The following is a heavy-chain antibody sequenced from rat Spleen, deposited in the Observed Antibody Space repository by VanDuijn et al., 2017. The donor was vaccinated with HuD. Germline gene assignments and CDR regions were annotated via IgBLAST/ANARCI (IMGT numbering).Heavy chain of an antibody. J-gene: IGHJ1*01. CDR3: AGAGYPRYWYFDF. CDR2: INPEGSST. V-gene: IGHV5-35*01. Sequence: EVQMVESGGGLVQPGRSLKLSCAASGFSFSSNWLNWIRQAPGKGLEWIASINPEGSSTYYPDTVKGRFVISKDNAKNTGYLQMDSLRSEDTATYYCAGAGYPRYWYFDFWGPGTMVAVSS. D-gene: IGHD2-2*01. CDR1: GFSFSSNW.